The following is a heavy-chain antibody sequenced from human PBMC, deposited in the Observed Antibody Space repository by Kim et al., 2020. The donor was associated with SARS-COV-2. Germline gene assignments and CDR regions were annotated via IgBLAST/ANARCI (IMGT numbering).Heavy chain of an antibody. CDR3: AREGYGSGRPFDY. V-gene: IGHV4-34*01. D-gene: IGHD3-10*01. J-gene: IGHJ4*02. CDR1: GGSFSGYY. Sequence: SETLSLTCAVYGGSFSGYYWSWIRQPPGKGLEWIGEINHSGSTNYNPSLKSRVTISVDTSKNQFSLKLSSVTAADTAVYYCAREGYGSGRPFDYWGQGTLVTVSS. CDR2: INHSGST.